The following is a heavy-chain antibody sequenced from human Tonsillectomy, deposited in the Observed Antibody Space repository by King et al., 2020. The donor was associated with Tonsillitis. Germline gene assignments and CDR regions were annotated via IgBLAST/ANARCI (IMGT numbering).Heavy chain of an antibody. CDR1: GYSFTSYW. CDR2: IYPGDSDT. V-gene: IGHV5-51*03. Sequence: VQLVESGAEVKKPGESLKISCKGSGYSFTSYWIGWVRQMPGKGLEWMGIIYPGDSDTRYSPSFQGQVTISADKSISTAYLQWSSLKASDTAMYYCARLVYDVWSGYYIHYYYYYYMDVWGKGTTVTVSS. D-gene: IGHD3-3*01. CDR3: ARLVYDVWSGYYIHYYYYYYMDV. J-gene: IGHJ6*03.